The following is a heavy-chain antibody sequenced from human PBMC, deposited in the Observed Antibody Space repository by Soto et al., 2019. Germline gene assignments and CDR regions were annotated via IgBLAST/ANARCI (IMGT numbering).Heavy chain of an antibody. V-gene: IGHV1-46*01. CDR2: INPSGGST. Sequence: GASVKVSCKASGCTFTSYYMHWVRQAPGQGLEWMGIINPSGGSTSYAQKFQGRVTMTRDTSTSTVYMELSSLRSEDTAVYYCARDYRSGGGQHYYYYGMDVWGQGTTVTVSS. CDR3: ARDYRSGGGQHYYYYGMDV. D-gene: IGHD3-16*02. CDR1: GCTFTSYY. J-gene: IGHJ6*02.